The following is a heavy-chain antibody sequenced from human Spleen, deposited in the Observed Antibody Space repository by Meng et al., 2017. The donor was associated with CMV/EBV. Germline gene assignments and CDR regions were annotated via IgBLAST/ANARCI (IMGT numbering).Heavy chain of an antibody. J-gene: IGHJ6*02. CDR1: GYTFTGYY. V-gene: IGHV1-2*02. Sequence: ASVKVSCKASGYTFTGYYMHWVRQAPGQGLEWMGWINPNSGGTNYAQKFQGRVTMTRDTSISTAYMELSRLRSDDTAVYYCAGLPTHIRFLEWLSTGGMDVWGQGTTVTVSS. D-gene: IGHD3-3*01. CDR2: INPNSGGT. CDR3: AGLPTHIRFLEWLSTGGMDV.